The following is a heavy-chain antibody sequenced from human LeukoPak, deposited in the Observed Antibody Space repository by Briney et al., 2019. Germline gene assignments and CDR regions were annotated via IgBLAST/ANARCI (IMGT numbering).Heavy chain of an antibody. D-gene: IGHD4-17*01. J-gene: IGHJ5*02. CDR3: AKDRSPTA. V-gene: IGHV3-23*01. CDR2: ISGSGDTT. CDR1: GFTFSSYA. Sequence: GGSLRLSCAASGFTFSSYAMNWVRQAPGKGLEWVSAISGSGDTTYHADATKGRFTISRDNSKNTLYLQMNSLRAEDTAVYYCAKDRSPTAWGQGTLVTVSS.